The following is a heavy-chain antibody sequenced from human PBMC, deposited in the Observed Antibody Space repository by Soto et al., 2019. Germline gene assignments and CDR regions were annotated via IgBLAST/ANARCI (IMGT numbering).Heavy chain of an antibody. CDR3: ARDTYYGSGGSFDY. V-gene: IGHV1-69*13. CDR2: IIPIFGTA. Sequence: GASVKVSCKASGGTFSIYAISWVRQAPGQGLEWMGGIIPIFGTANYAQKFRGRVTITADESTSTAYMELSSLRSEDTAVYYCARDTYYGSGGSFDYWGQGTLVTVSS. CDR1: GGTFSIYA. J-gene: IGHJ4*02. D-gene: IGHD3-10*01.